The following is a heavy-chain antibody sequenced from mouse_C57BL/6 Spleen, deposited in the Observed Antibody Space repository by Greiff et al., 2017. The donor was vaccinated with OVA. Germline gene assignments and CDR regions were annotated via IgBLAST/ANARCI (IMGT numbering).Heavy chain of an antibody. D-gene: IGHD1-1*01. CDR2: IYPGDGDT. Sequence: VQLQQSGPELVKPGASVKISCKASGYAFSSSWMNWVKQRPGKGLEWIGRIYPGDGDTNYHGKFKGKATLTADKSSSTAYMQISSLTSEDAAVDGWARSGGSPAWLAYWGQGTLVTVSA. CDR1: GYAFSSSW. J-gene: IGHJ3*01. CDR3: ARSGGSPAWLAY. V-gene: IGHV1-82*01.